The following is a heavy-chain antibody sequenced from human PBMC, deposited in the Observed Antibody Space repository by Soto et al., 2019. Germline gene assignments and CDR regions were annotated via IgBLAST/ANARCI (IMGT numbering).Heavy chain of an antibody. D-gene: IGHD3-10*01. CDR1: GFTFSSYA. V-gene: IGHV3-23*01. Sequence: GGSLRLSCAASGFTFSSYAMSWVRQAPGKGLEWVSAISGSGGSTYYADSVKGRFTISRDNSKNTLYLQMNSLRAEDTAVYYYALIRAYYGSGSFIPLYFDYWGQGTLVTVSS. J-gene: IGHJ4*02. CDR2: ISGSGGST. CDR3: ALIRAYYGSGSFIPLYFDY.